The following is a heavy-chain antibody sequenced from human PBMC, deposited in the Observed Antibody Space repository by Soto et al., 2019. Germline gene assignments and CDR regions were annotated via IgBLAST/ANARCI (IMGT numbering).Heavy chain of an antibody. D-gene: IGHD6-6*01. CDR1: GFTFSRYD. V-gene: IGHV3-23*01. CDR3: AKERLDTSTSSYGMDV. CDR2: ISSSGGST. Sequence: GSLMISCVASGFTFSRYDISWVRQAPGQGLEWVSAISSSGGSTYYADSVKGRFTISRDNSQNTLFLQMNSLRVEDTAVYYCAKERLDTSTSSYGMDVWGQGTTVTVSS. J-gene: IGHJ6*02.